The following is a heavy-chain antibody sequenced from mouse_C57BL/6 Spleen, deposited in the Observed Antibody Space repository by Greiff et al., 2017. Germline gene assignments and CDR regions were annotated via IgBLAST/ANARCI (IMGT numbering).Heavy chain of an antibody. CDR2: IGPASGST. CDR1: GYTFTDSY. CDR3: ARRDGCDGYGFAY. D-gene: IGHD2-2*01. V-gene: IGHV1-77*01. J-gene: IGHJ3*01. Sequence: QVHLQQSGAELVKPGASVKISCTASGYTFTDSYINWVKQRPGQGLEWIGKIGPASGSTYYNAKFQGKATLTADTSSNTAYLQLSSLTSEDSAVYYCARRDGCDGYGFAYWGQGTLVTVSA.